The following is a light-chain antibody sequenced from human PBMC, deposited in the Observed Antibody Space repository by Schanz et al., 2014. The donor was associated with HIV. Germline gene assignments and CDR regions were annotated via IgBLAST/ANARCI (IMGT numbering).Light chain of an antibody. CDR1: QSVRSN. CDR2: GAS. Sequence: EIVLTQSPGTLSLSPGERATLSCRASQSVRSNLAWYQQKPGQAPRLLIYGASTRATGIPDRFSGSGSGTDFSLXXSRLEPEDFAVYYCQQDGALPESFGQGTKVEI. V-gene: IGKV3-20*01. J-gene: IGKJ2*03. CDR3: QQDGALPES.